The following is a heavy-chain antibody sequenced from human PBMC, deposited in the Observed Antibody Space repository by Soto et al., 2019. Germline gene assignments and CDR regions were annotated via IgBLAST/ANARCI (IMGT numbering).Heavy chain of an antibody. CDR3: AREPYCDSSGYLPSHGMDV. CDR1: GFTVSSNY. J-gene: IGHJ6*02. CDR2: IYSGGST. V-gene: IGHV3-53*04. D-gene: IGHD3-22*01. Sequence: EVQLVESGGGLVQPGGSLRLSCAASGFTVSSNYMSWVRQAPGKGLEWVSVIYSGGSTYYADSVKGRFTISRHNSKNTLYLQINSLRAEDTAVYYCAREPYCDSSGYLPSHGMDVWGQGTTVTVSS.